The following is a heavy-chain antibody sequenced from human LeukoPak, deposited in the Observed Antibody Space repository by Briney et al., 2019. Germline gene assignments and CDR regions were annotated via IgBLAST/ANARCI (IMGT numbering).Heavy chain of an antibody. CDR2: INHSGST. D-gene: IGHD3-10*01. CDR3: ARVEYGSGSAEVYYFDY. J-gene: IGHJ4*02. CDR1: GGSFSGYY. V-gene: IGHV4-34*01. Sequence: SETLSLTCAVYGGSFSGYYWSWIRQPPGKGLEWIGEINHSGSTNYNPSLKSRVTISVDTSKNQFSLKLSSVTAADTAVYYCARVEYGSGSAEVYYFDYWGQGTLVTVSS.